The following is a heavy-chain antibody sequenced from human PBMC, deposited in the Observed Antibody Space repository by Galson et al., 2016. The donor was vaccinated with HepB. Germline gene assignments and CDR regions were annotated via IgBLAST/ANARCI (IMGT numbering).Heavy chain of an antibody. V-gene: IGHV3-74*01. CDR2: INSDESNT. Sequence: SLRLSCAASGLTFSSYWMHWVRQAPGKGLVWVSRINSDESNTNYADSVKGRFTISRDNAKNTLYLQMNSLRAEDTAVYYCARRGGYYYFDYWGQGNLVTVSS. J-gene: IGHJ4*02. CDR3: ARRGGYYYFDY. CDR1: GLTFSSYW. D-gene: IGHD2-21*01.